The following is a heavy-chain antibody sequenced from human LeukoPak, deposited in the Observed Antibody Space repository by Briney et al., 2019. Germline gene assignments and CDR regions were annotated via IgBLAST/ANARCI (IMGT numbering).Heavy chain of an antibody. CDR3: TRDQDGMGV. V-gene: IGHV6-1*01. J-gene: IGHJ6*02. CDR1: GDIVSSTIAA. CDR2: TYYRSKWYN. Sequence: SQTLSLNCAISGDIVSSTIAAWNWIRQSPSRGLEWLGRTYYRSKWYNDYAVSVKSRVTINPDTSKNQFSLQLSSVTPEDTAVYYCTRDQDGMGVWGQGTSVTVSS.